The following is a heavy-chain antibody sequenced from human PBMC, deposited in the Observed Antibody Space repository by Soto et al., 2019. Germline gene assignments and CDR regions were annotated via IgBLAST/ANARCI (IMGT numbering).Heavy chain of an antibody. CDR3: ARDRCDSSGWCCGGASTKYNWFDP. Sequence: SETLSLTCTVSGGSISSYYWSWIRQPAGKGLEWIGRIYTSGSTNYNPSLKSRVTMSVDTSKNQFSLKLSSVTAADTAVYYCARDRCDSSGWCCGGASTKYNWFDPWGQGTLVTVSS. V-gene: IGHV4-4*07. J-gene: IGHJ5*02. CDR2: IYTSGST. CDR1: GGSISSYY. D-gene: IGHD6-19*01.